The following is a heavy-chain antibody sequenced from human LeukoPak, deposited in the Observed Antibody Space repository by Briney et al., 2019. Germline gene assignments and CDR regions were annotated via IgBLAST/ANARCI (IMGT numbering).Heavy chain of an antibody. CDR1: GFRFSDYA. J-gene: IGHJ4*02. CDR3: VSGSSRYSSGWGPYDY. D-gene: IGHD6-19*01. Sequence: PGGSLRLSCAASGFRFSDYAMHWVRQAPGKGLEWVGRIRGRTSSYATAYDATVRGRFTISRDDSKNMAYLQMNSLKTEDTAVYYCVSGSSRYSSGWGPYDYWGQGTLVTVSS. V-gene: IGHV3-73*01. CDR2: IRGRTSSYAT.